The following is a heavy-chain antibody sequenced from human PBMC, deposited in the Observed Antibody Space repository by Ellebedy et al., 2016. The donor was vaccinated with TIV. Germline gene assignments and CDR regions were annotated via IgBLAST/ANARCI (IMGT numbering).Heavy chain of an antibody. CDR2: IYYSGST. Sequence: MPSETLSLTCTVSGASFSSRSYYWGWIRQPPGKGLEWIGNIYYSGSTYYSPSLKSRVTISVDMSTNQFSLKLSSVTAADTAVYYCARQVWAGYSGYGIYYFDYWGQGILVTVSS. CDR1: GASFSSRSYY. V-gene: IGHV4-39*01. D-gene: IGHD5-12*01. J-gene: IGHJ4*02. CDR3: ARQVWAGYSGYGIYYFDY.